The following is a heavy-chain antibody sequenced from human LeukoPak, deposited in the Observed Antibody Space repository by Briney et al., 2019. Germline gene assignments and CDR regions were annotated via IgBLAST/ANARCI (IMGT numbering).Heavy chain of an antibody. CDR3: ARDYADYVGYFFSDY. J-gene: IGHJ4*02. CDR2: ISGGGETT. Sequence: GGSLRLSCAASGFTFNNYAMNWVRQAPGKGLEWVSSISGGGETTYYADSAKGRFTISRDNSQNTLYLQMNSLRAEDTAVYYCARDYADYVGYFFSDYWGQGTLVTVSS. D-gene: IGHD4-17*01. V-gene: IGHV3-23*01. CDR1: GFTFNNYA.